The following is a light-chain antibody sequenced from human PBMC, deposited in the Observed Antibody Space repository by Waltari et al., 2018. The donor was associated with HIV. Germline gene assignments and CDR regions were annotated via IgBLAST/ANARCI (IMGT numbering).Light chain of an antibody. CDR1: SSDVGGYNY. CDR3: CSYAGSSLYV. J-gene: IGLJ1*01. V-gene: IGLV2-11*01. CDR2: DVS. Sequence: QSALTQPRSVSGSPGQSVTISCTGTSSDVGGYNYVSWYQQHPGKAPKLMIYDVSKRPSGVPDRFSSSKSGNTASLTISGLQAEDEADYYCCSYAGSSLYVFGTG.